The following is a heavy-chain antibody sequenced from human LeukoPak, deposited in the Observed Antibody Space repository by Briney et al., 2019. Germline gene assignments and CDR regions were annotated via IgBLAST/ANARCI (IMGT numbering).Heavy chain of an antibody. D-gene: IGHD3-22*01. Sequence: PGGSLRLSCAASGFTFSNYRMDWVRQAPGKGLEWVSSISSTGSYIYYADSVKGRFTVSRDNAENSLYLQMSSLRAEDTAVYYCARDPQGYSLPDHWGQGTLITVSS. J-gene: IGHJ4*02. CDR2: ISSTGSYI. CDR3: ARDPQGYSLPDH. V-gene: IGHV3-21*01. CDR1: GFTFSNYR.